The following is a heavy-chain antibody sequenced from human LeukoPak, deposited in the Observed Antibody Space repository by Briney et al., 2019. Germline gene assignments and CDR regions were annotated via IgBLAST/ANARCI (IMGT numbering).Heavy chain of an antibody. CDR1: GFTFSSYG. V-gene: IGHV3-30*18. D-gene: IGHD3-10*01. CDR3: VKGHYGSGSWDY. CDR2: ISYDGSNK. J-gene: IGHJ4*02. Sequence: GGSLRLSCAASGFTFSSYGMHWVRQAPGKGLEWVAVISYDGSNKYYADSVKGRFTISRDNSKNTLYLQMNSLRAEDTAVYYCVKGHYGSGSWDYWGQGTLVTVSS.